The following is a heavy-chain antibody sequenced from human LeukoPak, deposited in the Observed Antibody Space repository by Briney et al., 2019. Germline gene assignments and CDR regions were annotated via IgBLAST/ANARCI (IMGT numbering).Heavy chain of an antibody. V-gene: IGHV3-21*04. Sequence: GGSLRLSCAASGVTFSSDTLNWVRQAPGKGLEWVSSISSGSAYIYYADSVKGRFTISRDNAKNSLYLQMNSLRAEDTAVYYCAKDPYYYYYMDVWGKGTTVTISS. CDR1: GVTFSSDT. CDR3: AKDPYYYYYMDV. CDR2: ISSGSAYI. J-gene: IGHJ6*03.